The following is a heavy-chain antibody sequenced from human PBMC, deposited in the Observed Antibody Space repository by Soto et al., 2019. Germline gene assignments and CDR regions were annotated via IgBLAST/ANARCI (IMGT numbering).Heavy chain of an antibody. D-gene: IGHD5-12*01. J-gene: IGHJ6*02. CDR3: ARGPRDGYKYYYYYYGMDV. Sequence: SVKVSCKASGGTFSSYAISWVRQAPGQGLEWMGGIIPIFGTANYAQKFQGRVTITADESTSTAYMELSSLRSKDTAVYYCARGPRDGYKYYYYYYGMDVWGQGTTVTVSS. CDR1: GGTFSSYA. V-gene: IGHV1-69*13. CDR2: IIPIFGTA.